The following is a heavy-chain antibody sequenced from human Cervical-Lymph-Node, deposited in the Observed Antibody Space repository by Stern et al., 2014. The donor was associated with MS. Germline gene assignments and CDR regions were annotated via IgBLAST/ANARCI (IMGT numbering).Heavy chain of an antibody. CDR1: GYTFTDYH. CDR3: ATTLDD. Sequence: EVQLEESGAEVKKPGATVKISCKVSGYTFTDYHIHWVQQAPGKGPEWMGLVDPADGEILYAEKFQGRVTMTADTSTDTAYMELSSLRSEDTAMYYCATTLDDWGQGTLVTVSS. V-gene: IGHV1-69-2*01. CDR2: VDPADGEI. J-gene: IGHJ4*02.